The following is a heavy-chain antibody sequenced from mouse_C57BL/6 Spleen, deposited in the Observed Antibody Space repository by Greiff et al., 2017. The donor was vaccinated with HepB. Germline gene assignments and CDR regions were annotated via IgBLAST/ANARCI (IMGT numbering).Heavy chain of an antibody. V-gene: IGHV5-17*01. CDR2: ISSGSSTI. J-gene: IGHJ2*01. CDR3: ARSPYYYGSSLGDY. CDR1: GFTFSDYG. Sequence: DVQLQESGGGLVKPGGSLKLSCAASGFTFSDYGMHWVRQAPEKGLEWVAYISSGSSTIYYADTVKGRFTISRDNAKNTLFLQMTSLRSEDTAMYYCARSPYYYGSSLGDYWGQGTTLTVSS. D-gene: IGHD1-1*01.